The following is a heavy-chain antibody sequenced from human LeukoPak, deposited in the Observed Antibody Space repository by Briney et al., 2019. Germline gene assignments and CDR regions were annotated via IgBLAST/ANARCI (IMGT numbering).Heavy chain of an antibody. J-gene: IGHJ4*02. CDR1: GFTFSSYA. CDR2: ISYDGSNK. D-gene: IGHD2-15*01. V-gene: IGHV3-30-3*01. CDR3: ARVRTQLF. Sequence: PGGSLRLSCAASGFTFSSYAMHWVRQAPGKGLEWVAVISYDGSNKYYADSVKGRFTISRDNSKNTLYLQMNSLRAEDTAVYYCARVRTQLFWGQGTLVTVSS.